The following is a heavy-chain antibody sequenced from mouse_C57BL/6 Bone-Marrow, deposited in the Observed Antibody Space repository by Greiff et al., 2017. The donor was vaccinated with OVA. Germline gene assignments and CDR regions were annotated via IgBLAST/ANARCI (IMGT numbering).Heavy chain of an antibody. V-gene: IGHV1-15*01. D-gene: IGHD1-1*01. CDR3: THYYGSSPPWFAY. J-gene: IGHJ3*01. Sequence: VKLMESGAELVRPGASVTLSCKASGYTFTDYEMHWVKQTPVHGLEWIGAIDPETGGTAYNQKFKGKAILTADKSSSTAYMELRSLTSEDSAVYYCTHYYGSSPPWFAYWGQGTLVTVSA. CDR2: IDPETGGT. CDR1: GYTFTDYE.